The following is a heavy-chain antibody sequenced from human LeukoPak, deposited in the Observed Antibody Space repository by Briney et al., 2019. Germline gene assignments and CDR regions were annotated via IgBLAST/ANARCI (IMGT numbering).Heavy chain of an antibody. CDR2: IFYNGNT. Sequence: SETLSLTCTVSGGSISSGGYFWTWIRQRPGKGLEWIGYIFYNGNTSHNPSLKSRVTISVDTSRNQFSLKLSSVTAADTAVYYCARLTLGRSVDYWGQGTLVTVSS. J-gene: IGHJ4*02. CDR3: ARLTLGRSVDY. D-gene: IGHD2-15*01. V-gene: IGHV4-31*03. CDR1: GGSISSGGYF.